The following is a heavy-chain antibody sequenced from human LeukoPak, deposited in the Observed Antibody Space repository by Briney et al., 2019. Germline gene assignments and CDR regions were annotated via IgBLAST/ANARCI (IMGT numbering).Heavy chain of an antibody. V-gene: IGHV4-34*01. CDR2: INHSGST. CDR1: GGSFSDYY. Sequence: SETLSLTCAVYGGSFSDYYWSWIRQPPGKGLEWIGEINHSGSTNYNPSLNSRVTISVATSKTQFSLKLNSLTAADTAVYYCARKQLVPLAQSFDYWGQGTLVTVSS. J-gene: IGHJ4*02. D-gene: IGHD6-6*01. CDR3: ARKQLVPLAQSFDY.